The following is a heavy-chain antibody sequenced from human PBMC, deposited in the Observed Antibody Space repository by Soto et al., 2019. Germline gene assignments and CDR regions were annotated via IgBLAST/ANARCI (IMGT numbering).Heavy chain of an antibody. CDR3: ASTVVVPAATVKIRVLDP. CDR1: GFTFSSYA. V-gene: IGHV3-30-3*01. CDR2: ISYDGSNK. J-gene: IGHJ5*02. Sequence: GGSLRLSCAASGFTFSSYAMHWVRQAPGKGLEWVAVISYDGSNKCYADSVKGRFTISRDNSKNTLYLQMNSLRAEDTAVYYCASTVVVPAATVKIRVLDPWGQGTLVT. D-gene: IGHD2-2*01.